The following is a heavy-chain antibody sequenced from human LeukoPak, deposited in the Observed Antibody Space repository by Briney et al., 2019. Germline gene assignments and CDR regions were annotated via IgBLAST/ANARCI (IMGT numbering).Heavy chain of an antibody. Sequence: ASIKASCKASRGTFSSYAINWERQAPGQGLEWKGRIILILGIANYAQKFQGRVTITADKSTSTAYMELSSLRSEDTAVYYCARAPHSTNFDYWGQGTLVTVSS. D-gene: IGHD1-1*01. V-gene: IGHV1-69*04. J-gene: IGHJ4*02. CDR3: ARAPHSTNFDY. CDR1: RGTFSSYA. CDR2: IILILGIA.